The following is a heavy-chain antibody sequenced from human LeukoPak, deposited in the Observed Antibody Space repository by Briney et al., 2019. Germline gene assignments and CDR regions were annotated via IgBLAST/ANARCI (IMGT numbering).Heavy chain of an antibody. CDR1: GFTFSDCY. J-gene: IGHJ4*02. CDR3: ARGYDSSGYSRYFDY. D-gene: IGHD3-22*01. V-gene: IGHV3-64D*06. CDR2: IETNGRST. Sequence: GGSLRLSCSASGFTFSDCYMHWVRQAPGKGLEYDPTIETNGRSTFYVDSVKGRFTISRDNSKNTLSLQMSSLRPEDTAVYYCARGYDSSGYSRYFDYWGQGTLVTVSS.